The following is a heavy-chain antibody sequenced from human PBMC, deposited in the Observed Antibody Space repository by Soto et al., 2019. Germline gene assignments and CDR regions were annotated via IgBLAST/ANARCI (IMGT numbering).Heavy chain of an antibody. Sequence: QVQLVQSGAEVKKPGASVKVSYRTSGYTFANFGISWVRQAPGQGLEWMGWISTYNGETNSAQHFQDRVTMTMDTSATTAYMELRSLRSDDTAVYYCARGLRVDYWGQGTLVTVSS. D-gene: IGHD4-17*01. V-gene: IGHV1-18*01. CDR2: ISTYNGET. CDR3: ARGLRVDY. J-gene: IGHJ4*02. CDR1: GYTFANFG.